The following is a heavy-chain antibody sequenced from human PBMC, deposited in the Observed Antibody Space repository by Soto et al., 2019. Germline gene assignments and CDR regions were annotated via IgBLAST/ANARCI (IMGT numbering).Heavy chain of an antibody. D-gene: IGHD1-26*01. J-gene: IGHJ4*01. CDR2: TYYRSKWYY. V-gene: IGHV6-1*01. CDR3: ARGEQYSGRIFDY. CDR1: GDSVSSNSAG. Sequence: PSQTLSLTCAITGDSVSSNSAGWSWVRQSPSRGLEWLVRTYYRSKWYYEYAVSVRGRITINPDTSKNQYSLQLNSVTPEDTAVYFCARGEQYSGRIFDYWGQGTLVNVS.